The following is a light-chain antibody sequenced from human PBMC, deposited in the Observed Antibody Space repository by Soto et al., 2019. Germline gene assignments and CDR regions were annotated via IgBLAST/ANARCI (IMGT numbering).Light chain of an antibody. V-gene: IGKV3-15*01. CDR3: HQYNSWPWT. CDR2: GAS. J-gene: IGKJ1*01. CDR1: QSVSSN. Sequence: EIVMTQSPATLSVSPGERATLSCRASQSVSSNLAWYQQKPGQAPRLLMYGASTRATGTPARFSGSGSGTEFTLTISSLKSEDFAVYYCHQYNSWPWTFGQGINVEIK.